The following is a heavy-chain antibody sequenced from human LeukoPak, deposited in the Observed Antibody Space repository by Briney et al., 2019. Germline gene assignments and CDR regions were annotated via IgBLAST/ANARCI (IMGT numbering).Heavy chain of an antibody. CDR1: GYSISSGYY. Sequence: SETLSLTCTVSGYSISSGYYWGWIRQPPGKGLEWIGSIYHSGSTYHNPSLKSRVTISVDTSKNQFSLKLSSVTAADTAVYYCARDRGAEGDYWGQGTLVTVSS. CDR2: IYHSGST. CDR3: ARDRGAEGDY. V-gene: IGHV4-38-2*02. J-gene: IGHJ4*02. D-gene: IGHD1-26*01.